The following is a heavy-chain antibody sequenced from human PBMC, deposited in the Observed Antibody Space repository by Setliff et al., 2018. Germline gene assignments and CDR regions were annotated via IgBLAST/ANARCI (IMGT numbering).Heavy chain of an antibody. CDR1: FSGSY. Sequence: PSETLSLTCGVSFSGSYWSWIRQPPGKGLEWIGEINHSGSTNYNPSLKSRVTISVDTSKNQFSLKLSSVTAADTALYYCTVYNTGSSKDHYWGQGTPVTVPQ. V-gene: IGHV4-34*01. J-gene: IGHJ4*02. D-gene: IGHD2-8*02. CDR2: INHSGST. CDR3: TVYNTGSSKDHY.